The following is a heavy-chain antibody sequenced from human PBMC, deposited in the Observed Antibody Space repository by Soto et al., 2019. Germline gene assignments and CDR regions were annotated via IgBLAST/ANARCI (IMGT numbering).Heavy chain of an antibody. CDR3: AKYFYDSSYSRGASDI. D-gene: IGHD3-22*01. Sequence: GGSLRLSCAASGFTLSSYAMNWVRQAPGKGLEWVSAISGSGDRTYYADSVKGRFTVSRDNSKNTLYLLLNSLRAEDTAIYYCAKYFYDSSYSRGASDIWGQGTMVTVSS. V-gene: IGHV3-23*01. J-gene: IGHJ3*02. CDR2: ISGSGDRT. CDR1: GFTLSSYA.